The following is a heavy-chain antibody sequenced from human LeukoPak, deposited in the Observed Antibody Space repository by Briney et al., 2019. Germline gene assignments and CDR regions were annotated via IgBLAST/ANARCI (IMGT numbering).Heavy chain of an antibody. CDR2: IRSKAYGGIT. CDR1: GFTFGDYA. V-gene: IGHV3-49*03. CDR3: TRGGVRIASARNAFDI. Sequence: GGSLRLSCTASGFTFGDYAMSWFRQAPGKGLEWVGFIRSKAYGGITEYAASVKGRFTISRDDSKSIAYLQMNSLKTEDTAVYYCTRGGVRIASARNAFDIWGQGTMVTVSS. J-gene: IGHJ3*02. D-gene: IGHD6-13*01.